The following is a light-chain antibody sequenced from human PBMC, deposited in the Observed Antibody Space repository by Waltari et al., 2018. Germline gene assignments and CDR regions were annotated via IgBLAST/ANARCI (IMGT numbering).Light chain of an antibody. J-gene: IGKJ4*01. CDR2: GAS. V-gene: IGKV3-20*01. CDR3: QKYSSSPLT. CDR1: QSVSTH. Sequence: IILTQSPANLSLSPGERATLSCRASQSVSTHLAWYQQKPGQAPRLVIYGASNRATGIPDRFSGSGSGTEFTLTISSLEPEDFAMYYCQKYSSSPLTFGGGTKVEFK.